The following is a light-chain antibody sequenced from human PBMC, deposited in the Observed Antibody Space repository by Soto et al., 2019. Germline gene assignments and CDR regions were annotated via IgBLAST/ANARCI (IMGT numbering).Light chain of an antibody. J-gene: IGKJ5*01. CDR3: QPVYSFPIT. CDR1: QTVHDW. CDR2: FVS. V-gene: IGKV1-12*01. Sequence: DIQMTQSPSSVSASVGDRVTITCRASQTVHDWLAWYQQKPGKAPKLLIYFVSNLQSGVPSRFSGSGSGTEFTLTINSLQPEDFATYYCQPVYSFPITFGQGTRLEIE.